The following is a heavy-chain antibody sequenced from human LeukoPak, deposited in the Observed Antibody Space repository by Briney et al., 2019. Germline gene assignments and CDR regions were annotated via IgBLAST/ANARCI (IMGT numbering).Heavy chain of an antibody. CDR3: ARPLRYFDWLLSGHFDY. Sequence: PGGSLRLSCAASGFTFSSYSMNWVRQAPGKGLEWVSSISSSSSYIYYADSVKGRFTISRDNAKNTLYLQMNSLRAEDTAVYYCARPLRYFDWLLSGHFDYWGQGTLVTVSS. CDR1: GFTFSSYS. CDR2: ISSSSSYI. V-gene: IGHV3-21*01. D-gene: IGHD3-9*01. J-gene: IGHJ4*02.